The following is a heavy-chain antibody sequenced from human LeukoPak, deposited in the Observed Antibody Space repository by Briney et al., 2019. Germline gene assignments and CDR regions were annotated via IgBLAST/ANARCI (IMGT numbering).Heavy chain of an antibody. CDR1: GFTFSSYW. CDR2: IKQDGSNK. CDR3: AKDRLLRGAMVDYFDY. Sequence: PGGSLRLSCAASGFTFSSYWMSWVRQAPGKGLEWVANIKQDGSNKYYADSVKGRFTISRDNSKNTLYLQMNSLRAEDTAVYYCAKDRLLRGAMVDYFDYWGQGTLVTVSS. D-gene: IGHD5-18*01. J-gene: IGHJ4*02. V-gene: IGHV3-7*01.